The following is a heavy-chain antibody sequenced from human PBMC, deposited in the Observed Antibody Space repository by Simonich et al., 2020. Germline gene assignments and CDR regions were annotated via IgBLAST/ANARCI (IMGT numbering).Heavy chain of an antibody. CDR2: INPTSGGT. J-gene: IGHJ6*03. CDR1: GYTFTGYY. D-gene: IGHD6-6*01. Sequence: QVQLVQSGAEVKKPGASVKVSCQASGYTFTGYYMHWVRQAPGQGLEWMGGINPTSGGTNYAQKFQGRVTMTRDTSISTAYMELSRLRSDDTAVYYCARDRAARYYYYYYMDVWGKGTTVTVSS. V-gene: IGHV1-2*02. CDR3: ARDRAARYYYYYYMDV.